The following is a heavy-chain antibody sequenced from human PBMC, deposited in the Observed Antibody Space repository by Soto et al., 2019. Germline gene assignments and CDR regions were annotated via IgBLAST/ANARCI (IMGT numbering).Heavy chain of an antibody. CDR2: ITDSGGRT. V-gene: IGHV3-23*01. CDR3: AKDLGSSSPNWFDP. CDR1: GFTFASHA. D-gene: IGHD6-6*01. J-gene: IGHJ5*02. Sequence: GGSLRLSCAASGFTFASHAMNWVRQAPGKGLQWVSTITDSGGRTYYADYVKGRFTISRDNSKNTLSLQMNNLRAEDTAKYYCAKDLGSSSPNWFDPWGPGTLVTVSS.